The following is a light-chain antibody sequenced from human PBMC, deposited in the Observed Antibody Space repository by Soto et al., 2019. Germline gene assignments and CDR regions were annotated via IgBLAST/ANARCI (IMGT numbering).Light chain of an antibody. J-gene: IGLJ1*01. Sequence: QSVLIQPASVSGSPGQSITISCTGTSSDVGSSNYISWYQHHPHRAPKLLIYEVSYRPSGVSNRFSGSKSDNTASLTISGLQAEDEADYYCSSYTSSNTLEVFGIGTKVTVL. V-gene: IGLV2-14*01. CDR1: SSDVGSSNY. CDR3: SSYTSSNTLEV. CDR2: EVS.